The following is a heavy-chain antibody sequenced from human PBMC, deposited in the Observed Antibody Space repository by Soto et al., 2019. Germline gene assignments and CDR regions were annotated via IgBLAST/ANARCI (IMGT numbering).Heavy chain of an antibody. D-gene: IGHD6-13*01. CDR1: GFTFSSYW. CDR2: IKQDGSEK. J-gene: IGHJ6*03. Sequence: GGSLRLSCAASGFTFSSYWMSWVRQAPGKGLEWVANIKQDGSEKYYVDSVKGRFTISRDNAKNSLYLQMNSLRAEDTAVYYCARVKDDSSSWYRVPIEVPGKYYMDVWGKGTTVTVSS. V-gene: IGHV3-7*01. CDR3: ARVKDDSSSWYRVPIEVPGKYYMDV.